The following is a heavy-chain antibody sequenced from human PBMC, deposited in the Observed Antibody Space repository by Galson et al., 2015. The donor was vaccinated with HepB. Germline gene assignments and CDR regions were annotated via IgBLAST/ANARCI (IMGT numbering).Heavy chain of an antibody. CDR2: INHSGST. J-gene: IGHJ3*02. CDR3: ARAHNLITGTHAFDI. D-gene: IGHD1-7*01. CDR1: GGSFSSGGYS. Sequence: ETLSLTCAVSGGSFSSGGYSYNWIRQPPGKGLEWIGEINHSGSTNYNPSLKSRVTISVDTSKNQFSLKLSSVTAADTAVYYCARAHNLITGTHAFDIWGQGTMVTVSS. V-gene: IGHV4-34*01.